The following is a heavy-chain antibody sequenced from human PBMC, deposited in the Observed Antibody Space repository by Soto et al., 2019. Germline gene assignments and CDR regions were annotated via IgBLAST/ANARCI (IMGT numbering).Heavy chain of an antibody. J-gene: IGHJ6*02. D-gene: IGHD4-17*01. CDR1: GGTFSSYA. Sequence: QVQLVQSGAEVKKPGSSVKVSCKASGGTFSSYAISWVRQAPGQGLEWMGGIIPIFGTASYAQKFQGRVTITADKSPGTAYRERSSLRSEDTAVYYCARDRGGGYGDYVYSRPYYYGMDVWGQGTTVTVSS. CDR3: ARDRGGGYGDYVYSRPYYYGMDV. CDR2: IIPIFGTA. V-gene: IGHV1-69*06.